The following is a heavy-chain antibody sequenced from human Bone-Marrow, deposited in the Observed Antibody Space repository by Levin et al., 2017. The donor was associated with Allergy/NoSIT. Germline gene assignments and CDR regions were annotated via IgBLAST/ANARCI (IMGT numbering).Heavy chain of an antibody. Sequence: GESLKISCAASGFWFSGSGMHWVRQAPGKGLEWVGIIWYDGSQKYYADSVKGRFTISRDNSKNTVDLQMSSLRAEDTAVYYCAKDQGTDGGDGVVLTPGAHGLGYFDYWGQGTLVAVAS. J-gene: IGHJ4*02. CDR1: GFWFSGSG. D-gene: IGHD4-23*01. CDR3: AKDQGTDGGDGVVLTPGAHGLGYFDY. V-gene: IGHV3-33*03. CDR2: IWYDGSQK.